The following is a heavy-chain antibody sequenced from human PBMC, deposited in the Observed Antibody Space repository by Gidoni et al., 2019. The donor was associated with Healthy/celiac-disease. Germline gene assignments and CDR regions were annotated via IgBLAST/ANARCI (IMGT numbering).Heavy chain of an antibody. V-gene: IGHV3-15*01. CDR2: IKSKTDGGTT. D-gene: IGHD3-22*01. J-gene: IGHJ4*02. CDR3: TTDLDYYDSSGYYIY. CDR1: GFTFSNAW. Sequence: EVQLVESGGGLVKPGGSLRLSCAASGFTFSNAWMSWVRQAPGKGLEWVGRIKSKTDGGTTDYAAPVKGRFTISRDDSKNTLYLQMNSLKTEDTAVYYCTTDLDYYDSSGYYIYWGQGTLVTVSS.